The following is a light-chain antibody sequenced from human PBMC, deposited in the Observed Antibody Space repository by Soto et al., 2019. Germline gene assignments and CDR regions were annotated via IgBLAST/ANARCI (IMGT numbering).Light chain of an antibody. J-gene: IGLJ2*01. CDR2: DNN. V-gene: IGLV1-51*01. CDR1: SSNIGNNY. CDR3: GTWDSSLSAGV. Sequence: QSVLTQPPSVSAAPGQMVTISCSGRSSNIGNNYVSWYQQVPGTAPKLLIYDNNRRPSGIPDRFSGSKSGTSATLGITGLQTGDEADYHCGTWDSSLSAGVFGGGTKLTVL.